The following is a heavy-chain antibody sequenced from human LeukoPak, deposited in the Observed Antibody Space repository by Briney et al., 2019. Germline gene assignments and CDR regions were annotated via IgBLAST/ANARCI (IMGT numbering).Heavy chain of an antibody. CDR2: ISAYNGNT. CDR1: GYTFTGYY. D-gene: IGHD3-10*01. CDR3: ARDLSPLVRGVISDY. V-gene: IGHV1-18*04. Sequence: GASVKVSCKASGYTFTGYYMHWVRQAPGQGLEWMGRISAYNGNTNYAQKLQGRVTMTTDTSTSTAYMELRSLRSDDTAVYYCARDLSPLVRGVISDYWGQGTLVTVSS. J-gene: IGHJ4*02.